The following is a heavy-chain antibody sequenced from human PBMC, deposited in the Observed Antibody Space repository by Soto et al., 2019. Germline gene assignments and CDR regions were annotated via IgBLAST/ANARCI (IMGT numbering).Heavy chain of an antibody. CDR2: IIPIFGTA. J-gene: IGHJ6*02. D-gene: IGHD6-6*01. V-gene: IGHV1-69*06. CDR1: GGTFSSYA. CDR3: AIRSYSSSLSFLYYYYGMDV. Sequence: QVQLVQSGAEVKKPGSSVKVSCKASGGTFSSYAISWVRQAPGQGLEWMGGIIPIFGTANYAQKFQGRVTITADKSTSTAYMELSSLRSEDTAVYYCAIRSYSSSLSFLYYYYGMDVWGQGTTVTVSS.